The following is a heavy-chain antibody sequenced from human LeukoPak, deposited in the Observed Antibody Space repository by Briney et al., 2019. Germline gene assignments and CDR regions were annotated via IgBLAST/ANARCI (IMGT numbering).Heavy chain of an antibody. CDR2: ISYDGSNK. J-gene: IGHJ3*02. V-gene: IGHV3-30-3*01. CDR1: GFTFSSYA. Sequence: GGSLRLSCAASGFTFSSYAMHWVRQAPGKGLEWVAVISYDGSNKYYADSVKGRFTISRDNSKNTLYLQMNSLRAEDTAVYYCAKDRGGDPGAFDIWGQGTMVTVSS. CDR3: AKDRGGDPGAFDI. D-gene: IGHD3-10*01.